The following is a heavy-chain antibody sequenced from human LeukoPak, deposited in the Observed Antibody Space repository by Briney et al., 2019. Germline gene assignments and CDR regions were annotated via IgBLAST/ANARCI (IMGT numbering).Heavy chain of an antibody. J-gene: IGHJ4*02. D-gene: IGHD6-19*01. V-gene: IGHV3-7*01. CDR2: IKQDGSEK. CDR3: AKTDRSGWGFDY. CDR1: GFTFSSYW. Sequence: PGGSLRLSCAASGFTFSSYWMTWVRQAPGKGLEWVANIKQDGSEKYYVDSVKGRFTISRDNAKNSLSLQMNSLRAEDTAVYYCAKTDRSGWGFDYWGQGTLVTVSS.